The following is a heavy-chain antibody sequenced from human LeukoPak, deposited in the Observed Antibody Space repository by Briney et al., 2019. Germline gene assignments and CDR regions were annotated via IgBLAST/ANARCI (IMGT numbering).Heavy chain of an antibody. CDR1: GFTFGRYW. CDR2: INQGGSRL. CDR3: ARLKDDVTKLDY. J-gene: IGHJ4*02. V-gene: IGHV3-7*01. D-gene: IGHD2-8*01. Sequence: GGSLRLSCAGSGFTFGRYWMGWVRQATGKGLEWVASINQGGSRLHYLDSVTGRFIISRDDAQNSLFLQMTRLRVDDTAVYYCARLKDDVTKLDYWGQGTLVSVSS.